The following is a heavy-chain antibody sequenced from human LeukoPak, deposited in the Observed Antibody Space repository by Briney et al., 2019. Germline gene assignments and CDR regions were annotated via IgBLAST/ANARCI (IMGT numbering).Heavy chain of an antibody. Sequence: ASVKVSSKASGYTFTSYGISWVRQAPGQGLEWMGWISAYNGNTNYAQKLQGRVTMTTDTSTSTAYMELRSLRSDDTAVYYCARESGWFGELLSDYWGQGTLVTVSS. V-gene: IGHV1-18*01. J-gene: IGHJ4*02. CDR1: GYTFTSYG. CDR2: ISAYNGNT. D-gene: IGHD3-10*01. CDR3: ARESGWFGELLSDY.